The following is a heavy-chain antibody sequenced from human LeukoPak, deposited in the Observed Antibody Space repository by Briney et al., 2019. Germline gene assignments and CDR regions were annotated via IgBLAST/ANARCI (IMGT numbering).Heavy chain of an antibody. V-gene: IGHV3-9*01. J-gene: IGHJ6*02. CDR2: ISWNSGSI. CDR3: AKGSGSCRFYGMDV. Sequence: GRSLRLSCAASGFTFDDYAMHWVRQAPGKGLEWVSGISWNSGSIGYADSVKGRFTISRDNAKNSLYLQMNSLRAEDTALYYCAKGSGSCRFYGMDVWGQGTTVTVSS. CDR1: GFTFDDYA. D-gene: IGHD1-26*01.